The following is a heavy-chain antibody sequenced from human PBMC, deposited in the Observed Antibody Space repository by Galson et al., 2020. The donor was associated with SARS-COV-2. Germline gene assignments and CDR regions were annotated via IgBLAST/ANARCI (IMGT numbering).Heavy chain of an antibody. CDR2: MASGGST. Sequence: GEDLKLHCEAPGFTDSSNYMRRVRQAPGQGQESVSDMASGGSTYHADPAKGRFTISRDNPKNTLYLQVNSLRAEDTAVYYCARGSSYGSSQGEFDCWGQGTLVSVSS. D-gene: IGHD6-13*01. CDR3: ARGSSYGSSQGEFDC. CDR1: GFTDSSNY. J-gene: IGHJ4*02. V-gene: IGHV3-53*01.